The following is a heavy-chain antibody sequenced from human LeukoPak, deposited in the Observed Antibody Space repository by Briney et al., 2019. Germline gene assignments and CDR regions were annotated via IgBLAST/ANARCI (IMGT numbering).Heavy chain of an antibody. V-gene: IGHV3-23*01. D-gene: IGHD6-13*01. CDR3: ARNFLTTSGTMGGY. J-gene: IGHJ4*02. CDR1: GFSFSDYA. Sequence: GGSLRLSCAASGFSFSDYAMSWVRQSPGKGLEWVSGLSSSDNTYYIDSVKGRFTIPKDNSNNLYLQMNGLRVEDTAVYYCARNFLTTSGTMGGYWGQGTPVTVSS. CDR2: LSSSDNT.